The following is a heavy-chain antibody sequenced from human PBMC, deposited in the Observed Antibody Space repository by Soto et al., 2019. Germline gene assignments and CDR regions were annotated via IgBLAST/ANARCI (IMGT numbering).Heavy chain of an antibody. V-gene: IGHV4-39*01. D-gene: IGHD6-13*01. Sequence: QLQLQESGPGLVKPSETLSLTCTVSGGSISSSSYYWGWIRQPPGKGLEWIGSIYYSGSTYYNPSLKRRXTXSXNTPKNQFSLKLSSVTAADTAVYSCARRQSSSWYGLWGQGTLVTVSS. J-gene: IGHJ4*02. CDR3: ARRQSSSWYGL. CDR1: GGSISSSSYY. CDR2: IYYSGST.